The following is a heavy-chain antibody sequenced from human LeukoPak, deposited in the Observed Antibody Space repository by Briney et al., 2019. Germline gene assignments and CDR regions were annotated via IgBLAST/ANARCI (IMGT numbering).Heavy chain of an antibody. J-gene: IGHJ5*02. D-gene: IGHD3-10*01. CDR3: ALLGDYGSGENWFDP. Sequence: GASVKVSCKASGYTFTSYGISWVRQAPGQGLEWMGWISAYNGNTNYAQKLQGRVTMTTDTSTSTAYMELRSLRSDDTAVYYCALLGDYGSGENWFDPWGQGTLVTVSS. V-gene: IGHV1-18*01. CDR1: GYTFTSYG. CDR2: ISAYNGNT.